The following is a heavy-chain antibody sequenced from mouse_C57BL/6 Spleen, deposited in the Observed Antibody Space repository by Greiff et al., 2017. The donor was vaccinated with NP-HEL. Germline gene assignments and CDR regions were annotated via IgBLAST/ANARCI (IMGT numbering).Heavy chain of an antibody. CDR3: ARVSRLYLTGFAY. V-gene: IGHV1-26*01. D-gene: IGHD2-12*01. CDR1: GYTFTDYY. Sequence: EVQLQQSGPELVKPGASVKISCKASGYTFTDYYMNWVKQSHGKSLEWIGDINPNNGGTSYNQKFKGKATLTVDKSSSTAYMELRSLTSEDSAVYYCARVSRLYLTGFAYWGQGTLVTVSA. CDR2: INPNNGGT. J-gene: IGHJ3*01.